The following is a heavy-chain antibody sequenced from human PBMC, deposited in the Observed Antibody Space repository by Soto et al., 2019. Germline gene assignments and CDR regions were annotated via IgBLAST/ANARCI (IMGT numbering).Heavy chain of an antibody. CDR3: TTASEDCSTTSCYAAHYYYYYYMDV. D-gene: IGHD2-2*01. Sequence: GGSLGLSCASSGFTFSSYGMHWVRQAPGKGLEWVAVIPYDGSNKYYADSVKGRFTISRDNSKNTLYLQMHRLRAEDTAAHYCTTASEDCSTTSCYAAHYYYYYYMDVWGKGTTATVAS. J-gene: IGHJ6*03. CDR2: IPYDGSNK. V-gene: IGHV3-30*03. CDR1: GFTFSSYG.